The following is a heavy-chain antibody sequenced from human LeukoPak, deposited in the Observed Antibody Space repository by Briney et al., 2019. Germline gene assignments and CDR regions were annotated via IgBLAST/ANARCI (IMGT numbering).Heavy chain of an antibody. J-gene: IGHJ4*02. CDR2: IYSGGST. CDR3: ARGGDSSGYTAPFFEY. V-gene: IGHV3-53*01. CDR1: GFTVSSYY. Sequence: GGSLRLSCAASGFTVSSYYMSWVRQAPGKGLEWVSVIYSGGSTYYADYVEGRLTISSDNSTKTLYLQMISLRAEDTAVYDCARGGDSSGYTAPFFEYWGQGTRVTLSS. D-gene: IGHD3-22*01.